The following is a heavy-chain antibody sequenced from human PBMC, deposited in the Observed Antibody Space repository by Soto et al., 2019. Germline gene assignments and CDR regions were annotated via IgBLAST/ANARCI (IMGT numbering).Heavy chain of an antibody. CDR2: MNPNSGNT. V-gene: IGHV1-8*01. CDR1: GYTFTSYD. D-gene: IGHD3-10*01. Sequence: QVQLVQSGAAVKKPGASVKVSCKASGYTFTSYDINWVRQAPGQGLGWMGWMNPNSGNTGYAQKLQGRGTMTTNTSISTAYMELSSLTSEDTAVYYCGRGHGASGSFYKFDYWGQGTLVTVSS. J-gene: IGHJ4*02. CDR3: GRGHGASGSFYKFDY.